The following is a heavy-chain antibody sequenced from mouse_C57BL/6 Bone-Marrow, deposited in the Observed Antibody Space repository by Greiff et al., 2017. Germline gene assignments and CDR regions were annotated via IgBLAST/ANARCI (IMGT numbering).Heavy chain of an antibody. CDR1: GYSLTSYY. V-gene: IGHV1-66*01. J-gene: IGHJ4*01. CDR2: IYPGSGNT. CDR3: ARGYRARDY. Sequence: VQLQQSGPELVKPGASVKISCKASGYSLTSYYIHWVKQRPGQGLEWIGWIYPGSGNTKYNEKFKGKATLTAETSSSTAYMQLSSLTSEDSAVYYCARGYRARDYWGQGTSVTVSS. D-gene: IGHD2-14*01.